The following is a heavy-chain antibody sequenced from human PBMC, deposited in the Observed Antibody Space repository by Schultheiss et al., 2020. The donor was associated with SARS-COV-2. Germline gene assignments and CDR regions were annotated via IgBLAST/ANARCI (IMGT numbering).Heavy chain of an antibody. V-gene: IGHV3-30*04. CDR1: GFTFSSYA. J-gene: IGHJ4*02. CDR2: ISYDGSNK. D-gene: IGHD1-26*01. Sequence: GGSLRLSCAASGFTFSSYAMHWVRQAPGKGLEWVAVISYDGSNKYYADSVKGRFTISRDNSKNTLYLQMNSLRAEDTAVYYCARDGTSIVGATEIDYWGQGTLVTVSS. CDR3: ARDGTSIVGATEIDY.